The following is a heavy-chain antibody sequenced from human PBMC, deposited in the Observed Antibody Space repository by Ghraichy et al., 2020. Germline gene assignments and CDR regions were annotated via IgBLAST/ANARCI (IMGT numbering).Heavy chain of an antibody. V-gene: IGHV2-5*01. Sequence: SGPTLVQPTLTLTLTCTFSGLSLSTSGLGVGWIRQPPGKALEWLALVYWNDDKRYSPSLKSRLTITKDTSKNQVVLTMTNMDPVDTATYYCAHTPPYKYGWGSFYFSYWGQGTLVTVSS. CDR2: VYWNDDK. CDR3: AHTPPYKYGWGSFYFSY. CDR1: GLSLSTSGLG. J-gene: IGHJ4*02. D-gene: IGHD3-10*01.